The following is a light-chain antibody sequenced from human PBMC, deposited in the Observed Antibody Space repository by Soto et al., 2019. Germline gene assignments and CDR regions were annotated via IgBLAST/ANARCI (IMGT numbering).Light chain of an antibody. V-gene: IGKV1-5*01. CDR1: QSIGPW. CDR3: QHFTSYPWT. Sequence: DIKMTQSPATLSASVGNRVTISFRASQSIGPWLSWYQQKQGKAPTLLIYHASSLESGVPSRFSGSGSGTEFPLTISSLPPDDFATYYCQHFTSYPWTFGQGTKVDNK. CDR2: HAS. J-gene: IGKJ1*01.